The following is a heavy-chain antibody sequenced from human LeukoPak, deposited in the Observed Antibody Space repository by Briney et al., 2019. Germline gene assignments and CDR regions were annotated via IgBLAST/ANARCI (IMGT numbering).Heavy chain of an antibody. V-gene: IGHV4-39*01. J-gene: IGHJ4*02. CDR3: ARQDDFWSGYPD. D-gene: IGHD3-3*01. CDR1: SGSISSSSYY. Sequence: SETLSLTCTVSSGSISSSSYYWGWIRQPPGKGLEWIGSIYYSGSIYYNPSLKSRVTISVDTSKNQFSLKVSSVTAADTGVYFCARQDDFWSGYPDWGQGTLVTVSS. CDR2: IYYSGSI.